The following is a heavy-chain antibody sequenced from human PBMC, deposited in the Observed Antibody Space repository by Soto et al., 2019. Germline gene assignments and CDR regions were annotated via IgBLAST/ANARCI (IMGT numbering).Heavy chain of an antibody. V-gene: IGHV4-59*01. CDR2: IYYIGTT. Sequence: PSETLSLTCIVSGGSISSYSCSWSWIRQSPGKGLEWIGYIYYIGTTNYNHSLKSRLTMSIDTSKNQFSLNLSSVTAADTAVYYCARVTRNVSPYYFDQWGQGT. D-gene: IGHD2-2*01. CDR1: GGSISSYS. CDR3: ARVTRNVSPYYFDQ. J-gene: IGHJ4*02.